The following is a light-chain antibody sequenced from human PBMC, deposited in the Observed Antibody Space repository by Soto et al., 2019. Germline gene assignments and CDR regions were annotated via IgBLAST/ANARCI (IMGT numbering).Light chain of an antibody. J-gene: IGLJ1*01. V-gene: IGLV2-14*01. CDR3: SSHRGSISFYV. CDR2: EVS. Sequence: QSVLTQPASLSGSPGQTITISCTGTSSDIGAYNYVSWYQQHPGKAPKLMISEVSNRPSGISIRFSGSKSGNTASLTISGLQADDEADYYCSSHRGSISFYVFGTGTKVTVL. CDR1: SSDIGAYNY.